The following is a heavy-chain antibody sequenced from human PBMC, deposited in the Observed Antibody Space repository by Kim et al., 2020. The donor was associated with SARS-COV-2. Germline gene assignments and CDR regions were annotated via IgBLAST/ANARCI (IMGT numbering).Heavy chain of an antibody. CDR2: IYSGGSST. CDR3: AKDSRIQLWFPNPFDI. D-gene: IGHD5-18*01. V-gene: IGHV3-23*03. CDR1: GFTFSSYA. J-gene: IGHJ3*02. Sequence: GGSLRLSCAASGFTFSSYAMSWVRQAPGKGLEWVSVIYSGGSSTYYADSVKGRFTISRDNSKNTLYLQMNSLRAEDTAVYYCAKDSRIQLWFPNPFDIWGQGTMVTVSS.